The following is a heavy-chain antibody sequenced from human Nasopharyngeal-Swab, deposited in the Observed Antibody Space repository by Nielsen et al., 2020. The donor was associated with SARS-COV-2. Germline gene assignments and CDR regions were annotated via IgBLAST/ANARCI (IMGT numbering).Heavy chain of an antibody. D-gene: IGHD6-19*01. Sequence: GESLKFSCAASGFTFDDYAMHWVRQAPGKGLEWVSVTSGDGTNTYYADSVRGRFTISRDNSKNSLCLQMNSLRTEDTALYYCAKDFNQYNSGWYDGWGKGTTVTVSS. V-gene: IGHV3-43*02. J-gene: IGHJ6*04. CDR1: GFTFDDYA. CDR2: TSGDGTNT. CDR3: AKDFNQYNSGWYDG.